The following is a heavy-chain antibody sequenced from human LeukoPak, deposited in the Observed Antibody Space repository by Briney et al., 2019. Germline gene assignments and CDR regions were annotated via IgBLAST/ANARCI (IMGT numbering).Heavy chain of an antibody. CDR1: GFTLSPYN. Sequence: GGSLRLSCAASGFTLSPYNMNWVRQAPGKGLEWVSSISSSSYYIYYADSVKGRFTISRDNSKNTLYVQMTSLRAEDTAVYYCAREGFTEDTPLALDYWGQGTLVTVSS. V-gene: IGHV3-21*01. J-gene: IGHJ4*02. CDR3: AREGFTEDTPLALDY. CDR2: ISSSSYYI. D-gene: IGHD5-18*01.